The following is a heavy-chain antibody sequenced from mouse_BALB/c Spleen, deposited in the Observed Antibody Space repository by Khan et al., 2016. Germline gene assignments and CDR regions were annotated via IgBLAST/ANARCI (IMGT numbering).Heavy chain of an antibody. CDR2: INPGSGGS. J-gene: IGHJ3*01. V-gene: IGHV1-54*01. D-gene: IGHD2-3*01. CDR3: ARSDGYYVGYAY. CDR1: GYAFTNYL. Sequence: QVQLQQSGAELVRPGTSVKVSCKASGYAFTNYLIEWVKQRPGQGLEWIGVINPGSGGSNYNEKFKGKAALTADISSSTAYMQLSSLASDDSAVYFCARSDGYYVGYAYWGQGTLVTVSA.